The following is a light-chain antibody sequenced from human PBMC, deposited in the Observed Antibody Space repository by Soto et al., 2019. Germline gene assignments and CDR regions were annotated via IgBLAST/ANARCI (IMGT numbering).Light chain of an antibody. CDR3: CSYAGSSTSAV. V-gene: IGLV2-23*01. CDR1: SSDVGSYNL. CDR2: EGR. Sequence: QSVLTQPASVSGSPGQSITISCNGTSSDVGSYNLVSWYQQHPGKAPKLMIYEGRKRPSGVSNRFSGSKSGNTASLTISGLQAEDEADYYCCSYAGSSTSAVFGGGTQLTVL. J-gene: IGLJ7*01.